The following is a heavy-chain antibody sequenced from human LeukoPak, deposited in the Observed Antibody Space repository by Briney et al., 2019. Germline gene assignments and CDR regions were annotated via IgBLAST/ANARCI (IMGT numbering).Heavy chain of an antibody. CDR1: GGSISSYY. CDR2: IYYSGST. Sequence: KPSETLSLTCTVSGGSISSYYWSWIRQPPGKGLEWIGYIYYSGSTNYNPSLKSRVTISVDTSKNQFSLKLSSVTAADMAVYYCASSHYDSSGYHDYWGQGTLVTVSS. D-gene: IGHD3-22*01. CDR3: ASSHYDSSGYHDY. V-gene: IGHV4-59*01. J-gene: IGHJ4*02.